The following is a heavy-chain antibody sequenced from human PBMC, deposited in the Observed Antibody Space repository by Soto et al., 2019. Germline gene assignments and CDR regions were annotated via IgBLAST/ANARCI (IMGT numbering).Heavy chain of an antibody. D-gene: IGHD6-19*01. CDR2: ISGSGGST. CDR3: AREAGTWHLPLNWFDP. V-gene: IGHV3-23*01. CDR1: GFTFSSYA. Sequence: GGSLRRACVVSGFTFSSYAISWIRQAPGKGLEWVSAISGSGGSTYYADSVKGRFTISRDNAKNSLYLQMNSLRDEDTAVYYCAREAGTWHLPLNWFDPWGQGTLVTVSS. J-gene: IGHJ5*02.